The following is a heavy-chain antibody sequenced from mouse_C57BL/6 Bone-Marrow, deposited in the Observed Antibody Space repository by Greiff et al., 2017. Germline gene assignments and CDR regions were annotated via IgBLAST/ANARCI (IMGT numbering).Heavy chain of an antibody. D-gene: IGHD1-1*01. CDR3: ARPDYYGSNYFDY. Sequence: QVQLQQPGAELVKPGASVKLSCKASGYTFTSYWMHWVKQRPGQGLEWIGMIHPSSGSTNYNEKFKSKATLTVDKSSRTAYMQLSSLTSEDSAVYYCARPDYYGSNYFDYWGQGTTLTVSS. CDR1: GYTFTSYW. CDR2: IHPSSGST. V-gene: IGHV1-64*01. J-gene: IGHJ2*01.